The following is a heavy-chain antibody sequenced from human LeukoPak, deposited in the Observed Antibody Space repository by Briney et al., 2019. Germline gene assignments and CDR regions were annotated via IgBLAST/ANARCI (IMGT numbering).Heavy chain of an antibody. CDR1: GFTFSSNS. D-gene: IGHD3-10*01. CDR3: AKDYRGQDSLFDY. CDR2: ISETGGTT. J-gene: IGHJ4*02. Sequence: GGSLRLSCAASGFTFSSNSMNWVRQAPGKGLEWVSGISETGGTTWHADSVKGRLTISRDNSKNTLYLQMNTLRAEDTAVYYCAKDYRGQDSLFDYWGQGTLVIVSS. V-gene: IGHV3-23*01.